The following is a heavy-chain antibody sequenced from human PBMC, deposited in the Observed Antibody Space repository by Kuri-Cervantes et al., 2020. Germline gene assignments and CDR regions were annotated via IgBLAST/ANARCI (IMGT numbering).Heavy chain of an antibody. CDR2: MNPNSGNT. J-gene: IGHJ5*02. V-gene: IGHV1-8*01. CDR1: GYTFTSYD. Sequence: ASVKVSCKASGYTFTSYDINWVRQATGQGLEWMGWMNPNSGNTGYAQKFQGRVTMTRNTSISTAYMELSSLRSEDTAVYYCARNPPPRYSSGGSCYSRDNNWFDPWGQGTLVTVSS. CDR3: ARNPPPRYSSGGSCYSRDNNWFDP. D-gene: IGHD2-15*01.